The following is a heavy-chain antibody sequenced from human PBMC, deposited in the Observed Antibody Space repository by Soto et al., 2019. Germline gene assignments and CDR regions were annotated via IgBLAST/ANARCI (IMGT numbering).Heavy chain of an antibody. CDR2: MNPNSGNT. CDR3: ARAEGDYYYYYGMDV. J-gene: IGHJ6*02. V-gene: IGHV1-8*01. CDR1: GYRYTSYD. Sequence: SVKVSCEASGYRYTSYDINWVRQATGQGLEWMGWMNPNSGNTGYAQKFQGRVTMTRNTSISTAYMELSSLRSEDTAVYYCARAEGDYYYYYGMDVWGQGTTVTVSS.